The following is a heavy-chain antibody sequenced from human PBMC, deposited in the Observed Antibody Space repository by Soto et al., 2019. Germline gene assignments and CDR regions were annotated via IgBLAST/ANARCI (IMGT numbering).Heavy chain of an antibody. J-gene: IGHJ4*02. V-gene: IGHV3-30-3*01. CDR1: GFPFSSSA. D-gene: IGHD3-16*01. Sequence: QVQLVESGGGVVQPGRSLRLSCAASGFPFSSSAMHWVRQAPGKGLEWVAVISYDGTYKYYADSVKGRFTISRDNSKSTLYLQMSSLRADDTAVYYCARAGEWEFDYWGQGTLVTVSS. CDR3: ARAGEWEFDY. CDR2: ISYDGTYK.